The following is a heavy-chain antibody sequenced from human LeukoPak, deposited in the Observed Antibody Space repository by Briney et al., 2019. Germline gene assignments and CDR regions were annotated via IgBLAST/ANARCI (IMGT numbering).Heavy chain of an antibody. CDR1: GGTFSRYA. CDR2: IIPVLGTT. V-gene: IGHV1-69*13. D-gene: IGHD6-13*01. Sequence: ASVKVSCKASGGTFSRYAISWVRQAPGQGLEWMGGIIPVLGTTNYAQTFQNKVTITADESTSTTYMELSSLRSEDTAVYYCATVVGSSWYRFARPGYWGQGTLVTVSS. J-gene: IGHJ4*02. CDR3: ATVVGSSWYRFARPGY.